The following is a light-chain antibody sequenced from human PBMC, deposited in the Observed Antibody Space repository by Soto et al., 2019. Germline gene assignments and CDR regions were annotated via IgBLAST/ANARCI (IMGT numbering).Light chain of an antibody. CDR2: DAS. V-gene: IGKV1-5*01. CDR1: QTIGSW. Sequence: IQMTQSPSTMSASVGDRVTVTCRASQTIGSWLAWYQQKPGRAPKLLIFDASSLESGVPSRFSGNGSGTEFTLTISSLQPDDFATYYCQQYNSYPGTFGHGTKVE. J-gene: IGKJ1*01. CDR3: QQYNSYPGT.